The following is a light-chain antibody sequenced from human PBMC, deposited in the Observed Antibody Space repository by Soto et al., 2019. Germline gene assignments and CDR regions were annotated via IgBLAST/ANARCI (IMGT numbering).Light chain of an antibody. CDR3: QQYINYSRT. CDR1: QSIGSW. V-gene: IGKV1-5*03. CDR2: KAS. J-gene: IGKJ1*01. Sequence: DIQMTQSPSTLSASVGDRVTISCRASQSIGSWLAWYQQKAGKAPNLLIHKASTLQSGVPSRFSGSGSGPEVTLTISSLQHDDLATYYRQQYINYSRTCGQGTKVEIK.